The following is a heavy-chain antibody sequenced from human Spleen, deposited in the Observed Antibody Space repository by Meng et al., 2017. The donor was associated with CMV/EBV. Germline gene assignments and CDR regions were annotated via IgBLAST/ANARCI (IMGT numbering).Heavy chain of an antibody. CDR3: GRGGDVYKPFIY. D-gene: IGHD2-21*01. CDR2: IIPILGIS. Sequence: QVQLVQSGAEVKKSGSSVKVSCKASGGTFGNYAMNWVRQAPGQGLEWMGGIIPILGISNYAQKFQGRVTATADKSTRTAYMELSSPTYEEPAVYHCGRGGDVYKPFIYSGHATLVTVSS. V-gene: IGHV1-69*10. CDR1: GGTFGNYA. J-gene: IGHJ4*01.